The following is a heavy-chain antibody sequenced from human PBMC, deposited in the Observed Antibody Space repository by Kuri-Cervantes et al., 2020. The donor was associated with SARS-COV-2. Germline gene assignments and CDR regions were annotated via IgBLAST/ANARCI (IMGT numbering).Heavy chain of an antibody. CDR3: AREKYYYDSSGLGGGEDYYCGMDV. V-gene: IGHV3-21*01. J-gene: IGHJ6*02. Sequence: GESLKISCAASGFTFSSYSMNWVRQAPGKGLEWVSSISSSSSYIYYADSVKGRFTISRDNAKNSLYLQMNSLRAEDTAVYYCAREKYYYDSSGLGGGEDYYCGMDVWGQGTTVTVSS. D-gene: IGHD3-22*01. CDR2: ISSSSSYI. CDR1: GFTFSSYS.